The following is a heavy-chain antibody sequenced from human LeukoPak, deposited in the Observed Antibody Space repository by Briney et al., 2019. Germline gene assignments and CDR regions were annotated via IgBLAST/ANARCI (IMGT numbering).Heavy chain of an antibody. J-gene: IGHJ4*02. D-gene: IGHD6-19*01. CDR1: GGSIYGGGYY. Sequence: SETLSLTCTVSGGSIYGGGYYWSWIRQPPGKGLEWIGYIYHSGTTYYNPSLKSRVTISIDRSKNQFSLKLSSVTAADTAVYYCARGGFYSSGWEFDFWGQGTLVTVSS. V-gene: IGHV4-30-2*01. CDR2: IYHSGTT. CDR3: ARGGFYSSGWEFDF.